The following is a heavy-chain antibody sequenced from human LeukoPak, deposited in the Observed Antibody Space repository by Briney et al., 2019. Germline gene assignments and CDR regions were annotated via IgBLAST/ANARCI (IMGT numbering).Heavy chain of an antibody. D-gene: IGHD3-9*01. Sequence: GGSLRLSCAASGFTFSSYGMHWVRQAPGKGLEWVAFIRYDGSNKYYADSVKGRFTISRDNSKDTLYLQMNSLRAEDTAVYYCANPRGYDILTGYRSPFYWGQGTLVTVSS. V-gene: IGHV3-30*02. CDR2: IRYDGSNK. CDR1: GFTFSSYG. J-gene: IGHJ4*02. CDR3: ANPRGYDILTGYRSPFY.